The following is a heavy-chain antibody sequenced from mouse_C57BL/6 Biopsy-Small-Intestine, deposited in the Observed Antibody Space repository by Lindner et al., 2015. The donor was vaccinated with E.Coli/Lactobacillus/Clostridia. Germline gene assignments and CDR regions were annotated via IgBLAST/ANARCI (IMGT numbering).Heavy chain of an antibody. Sequence: VQLQESGPELVKPGASVKISCKASGYSFTGHYMNWVKQSLKKSLEWIGDINPYTGGTTNNQKFKAKATLTVDKSSSTAYMQLESLTSEDSAVYYCVRSVGSSPFDYWGQGTTLTVSS. D-gene: IGHD1-1*01. CDR1: GYSFTGHY. J-gene: IGHJ2*01. V-gene: IGHV1-42*01. CDR2: INPYTGGT. CDR3: VRSVGSSPFDY.